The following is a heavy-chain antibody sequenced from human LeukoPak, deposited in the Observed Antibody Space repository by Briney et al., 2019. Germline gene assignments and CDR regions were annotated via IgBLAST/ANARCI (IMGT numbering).Heavy chain of an antibody. CDR1: GFTFSSYA. J-gene: IGHJ3*02. D-gene: IGHD6-25*01. CDR2: ISYDGSNK. CDR3: ASQRLAAGAFDI. V-gene: IGHV3-30*01. Sequence: GRSLRLSCAASGFTFSSYAMHWVRQAPGKGLEWVAVISYDGSNKYCADSVKGRFTISRDNSKNTLYLQMNSLRAEDTAVYYCASQRLAAGAFDIWGQGTMVTVSS.